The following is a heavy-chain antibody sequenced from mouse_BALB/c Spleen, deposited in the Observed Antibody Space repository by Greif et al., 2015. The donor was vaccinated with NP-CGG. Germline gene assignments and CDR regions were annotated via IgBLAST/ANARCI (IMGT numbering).Heavy chain of an antibody. Sequence: VKLMESGPGLVAPSQSLSITCTVSGFSLTDYGVSWIRQPPGKGLEWLGVIWGGGSTYYYSALKSRLSISKDNSKSQVFLKMNSLQTDDTAMYYCAKHLITTGAMDYWGQGTSVTVSS. J-gene: IGHJ4*01. CDR3: AKHLITTGAMDY. CDR2: IWGGGST. V-gene: IGHV2-6-5*01. CDR1: GFSLTDYG. D-gene: IGHD1-1*01.